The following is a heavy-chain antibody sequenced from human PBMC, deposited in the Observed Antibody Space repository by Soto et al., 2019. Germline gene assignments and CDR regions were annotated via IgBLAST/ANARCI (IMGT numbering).Heavy chain of an antibody. Sequence: QVQLQQWGAGLLKPSETLSLTCAVYGGSFSGYYWSWIHQPPGKGLEWIGEINHSGSTNYNPSLKSRVTLSVDTSKNQFSLKLSSVTAADTAVYYCARVGTLVATSSSWGQGTLVTVSS. D-gene: IGHD5-12*01. CDR1: GGSFSGYY. CDR3: ARVGTLVATSSS. CDR2: INHSGST. V-gene: IGHV4-34*01. J-gene: IGHJ5*02.